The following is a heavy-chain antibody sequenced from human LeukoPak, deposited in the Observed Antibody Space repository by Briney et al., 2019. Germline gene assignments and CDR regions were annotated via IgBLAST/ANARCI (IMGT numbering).Heavy chain of an antibody. Sequence: GASVKVSCKASGYTFTSYYMHWVRQAPGQGLEWMGIINPSGGSTSYAQKFQGRVTMTRDTSTSTVYMELSSLRSEDTAVYYCARGRPRIAAAGSSSFDPWGERPLVTVPS. CDR2: INPSGGST. J-gene: IGHJ5*02. D-gene: IGHD6-13*01. CDR3: ARGRPRIAAAGSSSFDP. V-gene: IGHV1-46*01. CDR1: GYTFTSYY.